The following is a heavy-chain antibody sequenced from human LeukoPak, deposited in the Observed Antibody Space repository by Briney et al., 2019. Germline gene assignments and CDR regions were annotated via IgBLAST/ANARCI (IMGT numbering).Heavy chain of an antibody. J-gene: IGHJ5*02. CDR3: AKEGYSSGRYRGRKKWFDP. Sequence: GGTLRLSCAASGFTFSSYGMSWVRQAPGKGLEWVSAISGSGGSTYYADSVKGRFTISRGNSKNTLYLQMNSLRAEDTAVYYCAKEGYSSGRYRGRKKWFDPWGQGTLVTVSS. CDR2: ISGSGGST. V-gene: IGHV3-23*01. CDR1: GFTFSSYG. D-gene: IGHD6-19*01.